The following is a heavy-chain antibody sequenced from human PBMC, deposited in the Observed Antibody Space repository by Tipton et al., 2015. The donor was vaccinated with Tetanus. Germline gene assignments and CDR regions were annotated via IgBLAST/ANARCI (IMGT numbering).Heavy chain of an antibody. V-gene: IGHV4-59*01. Sequence: TLSLTCTVSGGSISPYYWSWIRQPPGKGLEWIGYIYYSGSTNYNPSLESRVTISVDTSKNQFSLKLRSVTAADTAVYYCARVGLVMAARRRNWFDPWGQGTLVTVSS. CDR2: IYYSGST. D-gene: IGHD6-6*01. CDR3: ARVGLVMAARRRNWFDP. CDR1: GGSISPYY. J-gene: IGHJ5*02.